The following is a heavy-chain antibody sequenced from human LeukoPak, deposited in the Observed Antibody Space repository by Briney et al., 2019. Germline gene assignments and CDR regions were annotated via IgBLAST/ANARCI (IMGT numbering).Heavy chain of an antibody. CDR1: GFTFSSYG. CDR3: AKDLSYRAIAAAGTEMDY. CDR2: ISYDGSNK. Sequence: GGSLRLSCAASGFTFSSYGMHWVRQAPGKGLEWVAVISYDGSNKYYADSVKGRFTISRDNSKNTLYLQMNSLRAEDTAVYYCAKDLSYRAIAAAGTEMDYWGQGTLVTVSS. D-gene: IGHD6-13*01. V-gene: IGHV3-30*18. J-gene: IGHJ4*02.